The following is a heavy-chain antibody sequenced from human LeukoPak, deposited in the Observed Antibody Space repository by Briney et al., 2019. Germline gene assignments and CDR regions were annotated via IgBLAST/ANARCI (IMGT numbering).Heavy chain of an antibody. CDR2: IYYSGST. CDR1: GGFITSSCY. Sequence: SETLSLTCTVSGGFITSSCYWSWIRQSPGKGLEWIGYIYYSGSTNYNPSLKSRVTISVDTSKNQFSLKLSSVTAADTAVYFCARGPYSYDSSGAFDIWGQGTMVTVSS. J-gene: IGHJ3*02. V-gene: IGHV4-59*01. CDR3: ARGPYSYDSSGAFDI. D-gene: IGHD3-22*01.